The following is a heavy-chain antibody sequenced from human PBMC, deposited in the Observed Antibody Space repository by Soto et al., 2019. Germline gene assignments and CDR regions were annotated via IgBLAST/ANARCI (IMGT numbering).Heavy chain of an antibody. J-gene: IGHJ6*02. V-gene: IGHV3-23*01. D-gene: IGHD2-2*01. CDR3: AKGGRTGPYYYYYGMDV. Sequence: PVGSLRLSCAASGFTFSSYAMSWVRQAPGKGLEWVSAISGSGGSTYYADSVKGRFTISRDNSKNTLYLQMNSLRAEDTAVYYCAKGGRTGPYYYYYGMDVWGQGTTVTVSS. CDR1: GFTFSSYA. CDR2: ISGSGGST.